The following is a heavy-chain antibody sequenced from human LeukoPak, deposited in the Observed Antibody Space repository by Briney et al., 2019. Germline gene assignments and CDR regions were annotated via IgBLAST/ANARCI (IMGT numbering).Heavy chain of an antibody. CDR3: ARSSYSSSYKVDY. Sequence: PSETLSLTCAVYGGSFSGYYWSWIRQPPGKGLEWVGEINHSGSTNYNPSLKSRVTISVDTSKNQFSLKLSSVTAADTAVYYCARSSYSSSYKVDYWGQGTLVTVSS. J-gene: IGHJ4*02. V-gene: IGHV4-34*01. CDR2: INHSGST. D-gene: IGHD6-6*01. CDR1: GGSFSGYY.